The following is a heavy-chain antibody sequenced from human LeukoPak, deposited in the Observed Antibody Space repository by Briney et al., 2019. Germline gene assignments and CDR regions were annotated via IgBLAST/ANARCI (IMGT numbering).Heavy chain of an antibody. CDR2: IIPIFGTA. J-gene: IGHJ6*02. Sequence: ASVKVSCKASGGTFSSYAISWVRQAPGQGLGWMGGIIPIFGTANYAQKFQGRVTITADESTSTAYMELSSLRSEDTAVYYCARAYYYDSSGYPGECMDVWGQGTTVTVSS. CDR3: ARAYYYDSSGYPGECMDV. CDR1: GGTFSSYA. D-gene: IGHD3-22*01. V-gene: IGHV1-69*01.